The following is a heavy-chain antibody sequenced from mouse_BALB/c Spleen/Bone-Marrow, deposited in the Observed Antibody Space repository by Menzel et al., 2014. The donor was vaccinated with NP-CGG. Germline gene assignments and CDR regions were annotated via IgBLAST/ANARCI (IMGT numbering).Heavy chain of an antibody. CDR3: TKGLPSAY. D-gene: IGHD2-4*01. V-gene: IGHV1S22*01. J-gene: IGHJ3*01. CDR2: IYPGSGST. Sequence: LKESGSELVRPGASVKLSCKASGYTFTSYWMHWVKPRPGQGLEWIGNIYPGSGSTNYDEEFKSKATLTVDTSSSTAYMQLSSLTSEDSAVYYCTKGLPSAYWGQGTLVTVSA. CDR1: GYTFTSYW.